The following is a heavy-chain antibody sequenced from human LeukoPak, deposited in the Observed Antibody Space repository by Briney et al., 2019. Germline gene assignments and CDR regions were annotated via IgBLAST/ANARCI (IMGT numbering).Heavy chain of an antibody. Sequence: GGSLRLSCAASGFTFSSYAMSWVRQAPGKGLEWVSAISGSGGSTYYADSVKGRFTISRDNSKNTLYLQMNSLRAEDTAVYYCAKCRNDIVVVPAATVVSAYYFDYWARGPLVTVSS. J-gene: IGHJ4*02. D-gene: IGHD2-2*01. V-gene: IGHV3-23*01. CDR3: AKCRNDIVVVPAATVVSAYYFDY. CDR2: ISGSGGST. CDR1: GFTFSSYA.